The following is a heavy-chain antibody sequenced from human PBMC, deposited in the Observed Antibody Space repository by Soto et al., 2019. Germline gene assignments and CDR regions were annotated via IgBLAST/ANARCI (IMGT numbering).Heavy chain of an antibody. CDR3: TSDWEITVSTWSFGGF. Sequence: QVQLVQSGAEVKKPGSSVKVSCKASGGTFSPYTINWVRQAPGQGLEWRGRIIPFHGVTNYAQKFQARVTITADKSTSTAYMELSRLRFEHTAMYYCTSDWEITVSTWSFGGFWGRGTLVTVSS. D-gene: IGHD3-10*01. CDR2: IIPFHGVT. V-gene: IGHV1-69*02. CDR1: GGTFSPYT. J-gene: IGHJ4*02.